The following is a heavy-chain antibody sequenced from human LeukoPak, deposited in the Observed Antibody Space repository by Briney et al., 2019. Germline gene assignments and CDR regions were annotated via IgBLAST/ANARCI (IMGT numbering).Heavy chain of an antibody. CDR2: IKKDGSEK. J-gene: IGHJ4*02. CDR1: GFTFSSYW. V-gene: IGHV3-7*01. D-gene: IGHD5-18*01. CDR3: ARDLSGVTGYTYGRGIDY. Sequence: GGSLRLSCAAPGFTFSSYWMSWVRQAPGKGLEWVANIKKDGSEKYYVDSVKGRFTISRDNAKTSLYLQMNSLRAEDTAVYYCARDLSGVTGYTYGRGIDYWGQGTLVTVSS.